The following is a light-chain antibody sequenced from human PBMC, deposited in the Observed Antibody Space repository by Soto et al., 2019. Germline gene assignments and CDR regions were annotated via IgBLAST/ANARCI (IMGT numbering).Light chain of an antibody. CDR3: QQYSGYSTWT. CDR2: KAS. V-gene: IGKV1-5*03. Sequence: IRMTQSPSTLSASVGDRVTITCRASQSISSWLAWYQQKPGKAPKLLIYKASSLESGVPSRFSGSGSGTEFTLTISSLQPDDFATYYCQQYSGYSTWTFGQGTKVAIK. CDR1: QSISSW. J-gene: IGKJ1*01.